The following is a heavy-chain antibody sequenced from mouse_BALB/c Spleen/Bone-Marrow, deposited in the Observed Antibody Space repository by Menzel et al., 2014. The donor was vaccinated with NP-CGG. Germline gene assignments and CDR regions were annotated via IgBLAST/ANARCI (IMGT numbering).Heavy chain of an antibody. CDR1: GFTFSNYG. CDR3: ARQWDYDYFDY. J-gene: IGHJ2*01. CDR2: ISSGGSYT. V-gene: IGHV5-6*01. Sequence: EVKLVESGGDLVKPGGSLKLSCAASGFTFSNYGMSWVRQTPDKRLEWVATISSGGSYTYYPDSVKGRFTISRDNAKNTLYLQMSSLKSEDTAMYYCARQWDYDYFDYWGQGTTLTVSS. D-gene: IGHD2-4*01.